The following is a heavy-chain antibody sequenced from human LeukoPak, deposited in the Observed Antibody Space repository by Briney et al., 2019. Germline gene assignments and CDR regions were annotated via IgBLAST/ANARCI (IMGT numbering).Heavy chain of an antibody. CDR3: ARGGRSGYDSGVDYFDY. CDR2: ISYDGSNK. Sequence: GSLRLSCAASKFAFSSYAMHWVRQAPGKGLEWVAVISYDGSNKYYADSVKGRFTISRDNSKNTLFLQMNSLRAEDMAVYYCARGGRSGYDSGVDYFDYWGQGTLVTVSS. V-gene: IGHV3-30*04. J-gene: IGHJ4*02. D-gene: IGHD5-12*01. CDR1: KFAFSSYA.